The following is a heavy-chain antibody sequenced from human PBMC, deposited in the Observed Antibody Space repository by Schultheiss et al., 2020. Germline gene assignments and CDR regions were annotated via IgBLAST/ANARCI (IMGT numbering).Heavy chain of an antibody. CDR1: GFRVSSNY. D-gene: IGHD5-18*01. CDR2: IYSGGNT. CDR3: ARPRKDTAMVPFDY. Sequence: GGSLRLSCAASGFRVSSNYMSWVRQAPGKGLEWVSLIYSGGNTFYADSVKGRFTISRDISKNTLYLQINTLRPEDTAVYYCARPRKDTAMVPFDYWGQGTLVTVSS. J-gene: IGHJ4*02. V-gene: IGHV3-53*01.